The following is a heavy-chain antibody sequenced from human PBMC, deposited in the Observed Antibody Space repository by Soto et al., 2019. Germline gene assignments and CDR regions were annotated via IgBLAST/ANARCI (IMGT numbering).Heavy chain of an antibody. CDR3: ARPGLVDYYYGMDV. D-gene: IGHD3-9*01. CDR2: IYSGGST. V-gene: IGHV3-53*01. J-gene: IGHJ6*02. Sequence: GGSLRLSCAASGFTVSSNYMSWVRQAPGKGLEWVSVIYSGGSTYYADSVKGRFTISRDNSKNTLYLQMNSLRAEDTAVYYCARPGLVDYYYGMDVWGQGTTVTVSS. CDR1: GFTVSSNY.